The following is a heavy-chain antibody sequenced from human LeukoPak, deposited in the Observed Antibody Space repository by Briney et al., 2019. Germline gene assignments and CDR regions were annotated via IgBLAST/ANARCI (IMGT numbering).Heavy chain of an antibody. J-gene: IGHJ4*02. CDR3: AKDSSSWYYFGY. CDR1: GFTFSSYG. CDR2: ISGSGGST. Sequence: GGSLRLSCAASGFTFSSYGMSWVRQAPGKGLEWVSAISGSGGSTYYADSVKGRFTISRDNSKNTLYLQMNSLRAEDTAVYYCAKDSSSWYYFGYWGQGTLVTVSS. D-gene: IGHD6-13*01. V-gene: IGHV3-23*01.